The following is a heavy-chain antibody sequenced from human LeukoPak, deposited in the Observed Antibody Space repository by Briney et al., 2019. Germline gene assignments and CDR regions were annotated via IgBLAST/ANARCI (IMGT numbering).Heavy chain of an antibody. V-gene: IGHV4-59*08. Sequence: PSETLSLTCIVSGGSISSYNWSWIRRPPGKGLEWIGYIYCTGSTNYNPSLKSRVTISVDTSKNQRSLKLRSVTAADTAVYYCARQDSGTYLNPLDIWGQGTVVTVSS. J-gene: IGHJ3*02. CDR1: GGSISSYN. CDR2: IYCTGST. D-gene: IGHD1-26*01. CDR3: ARQDSGTYLNPLDI.